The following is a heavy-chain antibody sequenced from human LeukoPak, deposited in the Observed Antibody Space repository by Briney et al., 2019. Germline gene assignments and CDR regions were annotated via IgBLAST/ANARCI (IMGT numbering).Heavy chain of an antibody. CDR3: ATSHDSSGND. V-gene: IGHV3-7*01. CDR1: AFAFSDFW. Sequence: GGSLRLSCAASAFAFSDFWMSWVRQAPGKGLEWVANIRHDGNAKNYVPSVRGRFTISRDNAKNSLYLQMNSLTVEDTAVYYCATSHDSSGNDWGQGTLVTVSS. D-gene: IGHD4-23*01. CDR2: IRHDGNAK. J-gene: IGHJ4*02.